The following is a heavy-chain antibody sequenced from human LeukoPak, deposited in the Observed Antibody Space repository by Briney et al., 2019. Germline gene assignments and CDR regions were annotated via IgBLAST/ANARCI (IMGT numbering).Heavy chain of an antibody. V-gene: IGHV4-34*01. J-gene: IGHJ4*02. CDR3: ARAQTGDRSAVFDY. CDR2: INHNGGT. Sequence: SETLSLTCAVYGGSFSGYYWSWIRQPPGKGLEWIGEINHNGGTNYNPSLKSRVTISVDTSRNQFSLRLNSVTAADTAVYYCARAQTGDRSAVFDYWGQGTLVTVSS. D-gene: IGHD7-27*01. CDR1: GGSFSGYY.